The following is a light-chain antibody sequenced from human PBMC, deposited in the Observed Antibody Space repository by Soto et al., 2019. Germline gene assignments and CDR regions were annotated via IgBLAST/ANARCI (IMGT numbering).Light chain of an antibody. CDR1: SSDVGGYDY. J-gene: IGLJ3*02. CDR3: SSYTTSSTLV. V-gene: IGLV2-14*01. Sequence: QSALTQPASVSGSLGQSITISCTGTSSDVGGYDYVSWYQHHPGKAPKLVISEVTNRPSGVSDRFSGSRSGNTASLTISGLQAEDEADYYCSSYTTSSTLVFGGGTKVTVL. CDR2: EVT.